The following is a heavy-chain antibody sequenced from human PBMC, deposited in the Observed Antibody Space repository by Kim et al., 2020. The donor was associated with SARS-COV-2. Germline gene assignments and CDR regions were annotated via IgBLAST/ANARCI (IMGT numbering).Heavy chain of an antibody. Sequence: GGSLRLCCVASGFTFSSYAMSWVRQAPGKGLEWVSGFSESGGSTYYADSVKGRFTISRDNSKNTLYLQMNSLRAEDTAVYYCAKDRRTIDAFDIWGQGTMVTVSS. D-gene: IGHD3-10*01. CDR2: FSESGGST. J-gene: IGHJ3*02. V-gene: IGHV3-23*01. CDR3: AKDRRTIDAFDI. CDR1: GFTFSSYA.